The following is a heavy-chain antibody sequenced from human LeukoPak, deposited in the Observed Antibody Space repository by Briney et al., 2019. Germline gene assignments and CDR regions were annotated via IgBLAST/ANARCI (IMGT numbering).Heavy chain of an antibody. Sequence: SETLSLTCAVYGGSFSGYYWSWIRQPPGKGLEWIGEINHSGSTNYNPSLKSRVTISVDTSKNQFSLKLSSVTAADTAVYYCARRANTYYYDSSGYLGRYYYMDVWGKGTTVTVSS. J-gene: IGHJ6*03. CDR2: INHSGST. D-gene: IGHD3-22*01. V-gene: IGHV4-34*01. CDR1: GGSFSGYY. CDR3: ARRANTYYYDSSGYLGRYYYMDV.